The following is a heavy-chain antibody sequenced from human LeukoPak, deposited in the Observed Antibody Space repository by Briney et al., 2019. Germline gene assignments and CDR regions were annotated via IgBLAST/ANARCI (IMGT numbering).Heavy chain of an antibody. CDR3: ARLATPPFYSGSYAEDY. Sequence: SETLSLTCAVYGGSFSDYYWSWIRQPPGKGLEWIGESNHSGSTNYNASLKSRVTISVDTSKKQFSLKLSSVTAADTAVYYCARLATPPFYSGSYAEDYWGQGTLVTVSS. V-gene: IGHV4-34*01. CDR1: GGSFSDYY. D-gene: IGHD1-26*01. CDR2: SNHSGST. J-gene: IGHJ4*02.